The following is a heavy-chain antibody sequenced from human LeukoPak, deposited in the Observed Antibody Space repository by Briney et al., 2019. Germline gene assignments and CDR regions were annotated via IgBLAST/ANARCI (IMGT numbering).Heavy chain of an antibody. CDR2: FDPEDGET. Sequence: ASVKVSCKVSGYTLTELSMHWERQAPGKGLEWMGGFDPEDGETIYAQKFQGRVTMTEDTSTDTAYMELSSLRSEDTAVYYCATGSSTYYYDSSGYQGAFDIWGQGTMVPVSS. CDR1: GYTLTELS. D-gene: IGHD3-22*01. V-gene: IGHV1-24*01. CDR3: ATGSSTYYYDSSGYQGAFDI. J-gene: IGHJ3*02.